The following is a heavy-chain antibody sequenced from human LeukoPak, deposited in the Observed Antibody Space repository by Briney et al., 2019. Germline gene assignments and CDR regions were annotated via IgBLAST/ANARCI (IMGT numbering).Heavy chain of an antibody. Sequence: GGSLRLSCAASGFSFSGSAIHWLRQTSGKRLEWVGRIRSKASSYATGYGESVKGRFTISRDESRSTAYLQMNSLKTEDTAVYYCSRIQDWSNGVDWGQGTLVTVSS. CDR2: IRSKASSYAT. D-gene: IGHD2-8*01. CDR3: SRIQDWSNGVD. CDR1: GFSFSGSA. J-gene: IGHJ4*02. V-gene: IGHV3-73*01.